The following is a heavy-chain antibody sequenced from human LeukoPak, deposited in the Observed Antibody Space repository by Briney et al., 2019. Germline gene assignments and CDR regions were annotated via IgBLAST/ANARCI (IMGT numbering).Heavy chain of an antibody. J-gene: IGHJ4*02. CDR1: GFTVSSNY. Sequence: GGSLRLSCAVSGFTVSSNYMSWVRQAPGKGLEWVSVIYSGGSTYYADSVKGRFTISRDNAKNSLYLQMNSLRAEDTAVYYCAVVVINGGDYWGQGTLVTVSS. CDR3: AVVVINGGDY. CDR2: IYSGGST. D-gene: IGHD3-22*01. V-gene: IGHV3-66*01.